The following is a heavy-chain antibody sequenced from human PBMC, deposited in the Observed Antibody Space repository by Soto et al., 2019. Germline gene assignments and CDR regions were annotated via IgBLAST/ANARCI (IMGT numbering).Heavy chain of an antibody. CDR3: ARGRLGILEY. Sequence: QVQLQESGPGLVKPSETLSLTCTVSGASISSYYWSWIRQPPGKGLEWIGSIYYSGSTNYNPSLQSRVIISVATSIKHFSLSLSSVTAADTAVYYCARGRLGILEYWGLGTLVTVSS. CDR2: IYYSGST. V-gene: IGHV4-59*01. D-gene: IGHD3-9*01. CDR1: GASISSYY. J-gene: IGHJ4*02.